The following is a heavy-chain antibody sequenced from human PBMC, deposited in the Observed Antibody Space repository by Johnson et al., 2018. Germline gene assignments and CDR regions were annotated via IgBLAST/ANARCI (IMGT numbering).Heavy chain of an antibody. CDR3: ARSQAVQH. J-gene: IGHJ1*01. CDR1: GGTFSSYD. V-gene: IGHV1-8*02. Sequence: QVQLVQSGAEVKKPGSSVKVSCKASGGTFSSYDINWVRQATGQGLEWMGWMNPNSGNTGYAQKFQGRVTMTRNTSISTAYMELSSLRSEDTAVYSRARSQAVQHWGQGTLVTVSS. CDR2: MNPNSGNT.